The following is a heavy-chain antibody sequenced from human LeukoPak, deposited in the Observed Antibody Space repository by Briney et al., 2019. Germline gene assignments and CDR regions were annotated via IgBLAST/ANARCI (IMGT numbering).Heavy chain of an antibody. D-gene: IGHD3-10*01. J-gene: IGHJ5*02. CDR3: AKDSYYYGSGSYIA. Sequence: GGSLRLSCAASGFTFSSYAMSWVRQAPGKGLEWVAGTKGNGGSTDYADSVKGRFTISRDNSKNTLFLQMNSLRAEDTALYYCAKDSYYYGSGSYIAWGQGTLVSVSS. CDR2: TKGNGGST. V-gene: IGHV3-23*01. CDR1: GFTFSSYA.